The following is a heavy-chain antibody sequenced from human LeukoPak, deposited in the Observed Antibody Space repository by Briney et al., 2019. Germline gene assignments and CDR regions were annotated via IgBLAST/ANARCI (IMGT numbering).Heavy chain of an antibody. CDR2: INPSGGST. CDR3: ASLVRGSRGYSYGYFDY. V-gene: IGHV1-46*01. J-gene: IGHJ4*02. D-gene: IGHD5-18*01. CDR1: GYTCTSYY. Sequence: ASVKVSCKASGYTCTSYYMHWVRQAPGQGLEWMGIINPSGGSTSYAQKFQGRVTMTRDTSTSTVYMELSSLRSEDTAVYYCASLVRGSRGYSYGYFDYWGQGTLVTVSS.